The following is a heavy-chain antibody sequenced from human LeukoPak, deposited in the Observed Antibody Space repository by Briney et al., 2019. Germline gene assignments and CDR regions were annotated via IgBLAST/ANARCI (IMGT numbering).Heavy chain of an antibody. Sequence: SETLSLTCAVYDGSFSGYYWSWIRQSPGKGLEWIGEINHSGSTNYNPSLKSRVTISVDTSKNQFSLKLSSVTAADTAVYYCARGSTSPYYYYGMDVWGKGTTVTVSS. CDR2: INHSGST. V-gene: IGHV4-34*01. CDR1: DGSFSGYY. J-gene: IGHJ6*04. CDR3: ARGSTSPYYYYGMDV.